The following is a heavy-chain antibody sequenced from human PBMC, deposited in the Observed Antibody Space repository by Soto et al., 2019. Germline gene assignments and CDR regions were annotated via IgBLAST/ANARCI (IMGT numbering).Heavy chain of an antibody. J-gene: IGHJ6*03. CDR2: ISSNAVGT. D-gene: IGHD6-6*01. CDR1: GFTLSGYA. Sequence: EVQLAESGGGLAQPGGSLRLSCAASGFTLSGYAMDWVRQAPGKGLEYVSGISSNAVGTYYANSVQGRFTISRDNSKNTVYLQMGSLGPEDMAVYYCARRARPDFYYMDVWGKGTTVTVSS. CDR3: ARRARPDFYYMDV. V-gene: IGHV3-64*01.